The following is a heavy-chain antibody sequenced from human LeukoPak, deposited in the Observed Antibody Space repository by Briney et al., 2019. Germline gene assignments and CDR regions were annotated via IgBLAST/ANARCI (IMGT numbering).Heavy chain of an antibody. V-gene: IGHV1-18*04. CDR2: ISAHNGDM. Sequence: GASVKVSCKASGYTFTGYYMHWVRQAPGQGLEWMGWISAHNGDMNYAQKLQGRVTMTTDTSTRTAYMELRSLRSDDTAVYYCARVRYFDWVSTAGYMDVWGKGTTVTVSS. CDR1: GYTFTGYY. CDR3: ARVRYFDWVSTAGYMDV. D-gene: IGHD3-9*01. J-gene: IGHJ6*03.